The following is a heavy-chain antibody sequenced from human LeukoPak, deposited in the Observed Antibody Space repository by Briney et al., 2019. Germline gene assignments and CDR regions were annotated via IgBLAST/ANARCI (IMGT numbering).Heavy chain of an antibody. V-gene: IGHV3-23*01. Sequence: GGSLRLSCAASGFTFSDYYMSWIRQAPGKGLEWVSAISGSGGSTYYADSVKGRFTISRDNSKNTLYLQMNSLRAEDTAVYYCAKDADYYYGMDVWGQGTTVTVSS. CDR3: AKDADYYYGMDV. CDR2: ISGSGGST. J-gene: IGHJ6*02. CDR1: GFTFSDYY.